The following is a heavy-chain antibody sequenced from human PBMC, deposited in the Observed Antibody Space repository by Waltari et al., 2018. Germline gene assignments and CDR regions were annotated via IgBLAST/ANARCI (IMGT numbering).Heavy chain of an antibody. Sequence: QVQLVQSGAEVKKPGSSVKVSCKASGGTFSSYAISWVRQAPGQGLEWMGGSVPILGIADYAQKFQGRVTITADESTSTAYMELVSLRSEDTAVYYCARGYYDSSGYPDFDYWGQGTLVTVSS. CDR1: GGTFSSYA. V-gene: IGHV1-69*04. CDR3: ARGYYDSSGYPDFDY. D-gene: IGHD3-22*01. J-gene: IGHJ4*02. CDR2: SVPILGIA.